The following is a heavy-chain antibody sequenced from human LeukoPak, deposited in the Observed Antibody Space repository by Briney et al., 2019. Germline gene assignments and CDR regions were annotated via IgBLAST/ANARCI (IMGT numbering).Heavy chain of an antibody. J-gene: IGHJ4*02. Sequence: GGSLRLSCAASGFTFSTFAMIWVRQPPGKGLEWVSSIFPSGGEIHYADSVRGRFTISKDNSKSTLSLQMNSLRAEDTAIYYCATYRQVLLPFESWGQGTLVTVSS. V-gene: IGHV3-23*01. CDR3: ATYRQVLLPFES. D-gene: IGHD2-8*02. CDR1: GFTFSTFA. CDR2: IFPSGGEI.